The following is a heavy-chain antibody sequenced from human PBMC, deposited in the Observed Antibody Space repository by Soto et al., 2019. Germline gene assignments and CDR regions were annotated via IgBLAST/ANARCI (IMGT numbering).Heavy chain of an antibody. CDR1: GGSITNYY. CDR2: IHYNGYS. CDR3: ASHGVGSLHGLVDV. D-gene: IGHD1-26*01. V-gene: IGHV4-59*08. Sequence: QVQLQESGPGLVKPSETLSLTCTVSGGSITNYYCSWFRQPPGKGLEWIRYIHYNGYSADNLSVTRRVTMSTVTSRPKLSPMPESVTATDTAVYYCASHGVGSLHGLVDVWGQATTVIVSS. J-gene: IGHJ6*02.